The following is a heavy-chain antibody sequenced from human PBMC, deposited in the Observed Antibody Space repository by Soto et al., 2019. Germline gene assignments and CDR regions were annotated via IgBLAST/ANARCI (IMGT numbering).Heavy chain of an antibody. CDR3: ARDRGVYDSSGYYYGDAFDI. V-gene: IGHV1-69*12. CDR1: GGTFSSYA. Sequence: QVQLVQSGAEVKKPGSSVKVSCKASGGTFSSYAISWVRQAPGQGLEWMGGIIPIFGTANYAQKFQGRVTITAEESTSTAYMELSSLRSEDTAVYYCARDRGVYDSSGYYYGDAFDIGGQGTMVTVSS. CDR2: IIPIFGTA. D-gene: IGHD3-22*01. J-gene: IGHJ3*02.